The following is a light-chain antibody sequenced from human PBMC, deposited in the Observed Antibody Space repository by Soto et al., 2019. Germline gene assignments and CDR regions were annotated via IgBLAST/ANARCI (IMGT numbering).Light chain of an antibody. CDR2: DAS. CDR1: QSVSSY. V-gene: IGKV3-11*01. J-gene: IGKJ5*01. CDR3: QQRRNWPIT. Sequence: EIVLTQSTATLSLSPGERATLSCRASQSVSSYLAWYQQKPGQAPRLLIYDASNRATGIPARFSGSGSGTDFTLTIGSLEPEDFAVYYCQQRRNWPITFGQGTRLEIK.